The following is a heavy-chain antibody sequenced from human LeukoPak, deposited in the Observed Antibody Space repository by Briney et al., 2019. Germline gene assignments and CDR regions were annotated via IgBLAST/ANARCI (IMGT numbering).Heavy chain of an antibody. Sequence: GGSLRLSCEGSGFRFINFEMNWVRQAPGKGLEWVSSISSSSTYIYYADSVKGRFTISRDNAKNSLYLQMNSLRAEDTAVYYCGTWTTVASYFDYWGQGTLVTVSS. D-gene: IGHD4-17*01. J-gene: IGHJ4*02. CDR3: GTWTTVASYFDY. CDR2: ISSSSTYI. CDR1: GFRFINFE. V-gene: IGHV3-21*06.